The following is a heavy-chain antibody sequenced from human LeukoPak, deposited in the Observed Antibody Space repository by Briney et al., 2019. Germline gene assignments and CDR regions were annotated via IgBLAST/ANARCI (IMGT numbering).Heavy chain of an antibody. J-gene: IGHJ4*02. V-gene: IGHV3-33*01. CDR2: IWYDGSNK. Sequence: PGRSLRLSCAASGFTLSSYGMHWVRQAPGKGLEWVAVIWYDGSNKYYADSVKGRFTISRDNSKNTLYLQMNSLRAEDTAVYYWAREGGTYDYWGQGTLGTVSS. CDR3: AREGGTYDY. D-gene: IGHD1-26*01. CDR1: GFTLSSYG.